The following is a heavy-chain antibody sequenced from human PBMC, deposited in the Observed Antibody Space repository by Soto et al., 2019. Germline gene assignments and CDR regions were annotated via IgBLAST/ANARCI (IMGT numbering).Heavy chain of an antibody. CDR1: GYTLTELS. V-gene: IGHV1-24*01. CDR3: ATNVLRYFDWFKNHYFDY. J-gene: IGHJ4*02. D-gene: IGHD3-9*01. CDR2: FDPEDGET. Sequence: ASVKVSFKVSGYTLTELSMHWVRQAPGKGLEWMGGFDPEDGETIYAQKFQGRVTMTEDTSTDTAYMELSSLRSEDTAVYYCATNVLRYFDWFKNHYFDYWGQGTLVTVSS.